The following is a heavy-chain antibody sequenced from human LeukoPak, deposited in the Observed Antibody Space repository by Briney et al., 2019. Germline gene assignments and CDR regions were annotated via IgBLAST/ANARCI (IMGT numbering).Heavy chain of an antibody. Sequence: GGSLRLSCAASGFTFSSYSMNWVRQAPGKGLEWVSYISSSSSTIYYADSVKGRFTISRDNAKNSLYLQMSSLRVEDTAVYYCTRRPYSSSWYYFDYWGQGTLVTVSS. CDR2: ISSSSSTI. CDR1: GFTFSSYS. CDR3: TRRPYSSSWYYFDY. D-gene: IGHD6-13*01. J-gene: IGHJ4*02. V-gene: IGHV3-48*04.